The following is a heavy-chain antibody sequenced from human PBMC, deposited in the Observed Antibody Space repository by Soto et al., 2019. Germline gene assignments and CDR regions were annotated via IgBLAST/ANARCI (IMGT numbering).Heavy chain of an antibody. CDR1: GGSISSSSYY. CDR3: ARTGRGVV. Sequence: QLQLQESGPGLVKPSETLSLTCTVSGGSISSSSYYWGWIRQPPGKGLEWIGSIYYSGSTYYNPSLRSRVTLSVDTSTHQFSLKLSSVTAAGTAVYYCARTGRGVVWGQGTLVTVSS. J-gene: IGHJ4*02. V-gene: IGHV4-39*01. CDR2: IYYSGST. D-gene: IGHD2-15*01.